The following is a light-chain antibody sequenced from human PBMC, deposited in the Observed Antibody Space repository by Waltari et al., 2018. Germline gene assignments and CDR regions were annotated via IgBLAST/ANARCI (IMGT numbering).Light chain of an antibody. CDR1: QDIINY. CDR3: QQYENLPYT. V-gene: IGKV1-33*01. CDR2: DAS. Sequence: DIQMTQSPSSLSASIGDRVTITCQASQDIINYLNWYQQTPGKATKLLIYDASNLATGVPSMFSGGGSGTDFSLTITSLHPEDIATYFCQQYENLPYTFGQGTKLEIK. J-gene: IGKJ2*01.